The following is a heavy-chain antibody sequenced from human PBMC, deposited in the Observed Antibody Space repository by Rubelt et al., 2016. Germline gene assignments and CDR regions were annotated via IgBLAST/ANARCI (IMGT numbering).Heavy chain of an antibody. CDR2: SSGSSGNT. CDR1: GGSFSDYY. V-gene: IGHV3-23*01. D-gene: IGHD6-13*01. J-gene: IGHJ4*02. Sequence: VHLQQWGAGLLKPSETLSLTCAVYGGSFSDYYWSWIRQPPGKGLEWVSTSSGSSGNTYYADSVKGRFTISRDNSKNTLYLQMNSLRAEDTAVYYCAKGISSSWYYFDYWGQGTLVTVSS. CDR3: AKGISSSWYYFDY.